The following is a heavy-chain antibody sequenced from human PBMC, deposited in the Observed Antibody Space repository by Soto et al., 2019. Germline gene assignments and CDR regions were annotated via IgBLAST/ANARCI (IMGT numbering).Heavy chain of an antibody. CDR2: ISGSGGST. J-gene: IGHJ1*01. CDR3: ASCSFYGDYGLNFQH. Sequence: GGSLRLSCAASGFTFSSYAMSWVRQAPGKGLEWVSAISGSGGSTYYADSVKGRFTISRDNSKNTLYLQMNSLRAEDTAVYYCASCSFYGDYGLNFQHWGQGTLVTVSS. D-gene: IGHD4-17*01. CDR1: GFTFSSYA. V-gene: IGHV3-23*01.